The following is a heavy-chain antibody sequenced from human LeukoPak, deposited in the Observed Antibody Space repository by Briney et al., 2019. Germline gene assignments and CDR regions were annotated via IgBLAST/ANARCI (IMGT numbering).Heavy chain of an antibody. CDR3: ARDGDITPTDV. V-gene: IGHV3-33*01. J-gene: IGHJ6*02. CDR1: GFTFSSFG. D-gene: IGHD2-15*01. CDR2: IWYDGSNK. Sequence: GRPLRLSCAASGFTFSSFGMHWVRQAPGKGLEWVAVIWYDGSNKYYADSVKGRFTISRDNSNNTLYLQMNSLRDEDTAVYDCARDGDITPTDVWGQ.